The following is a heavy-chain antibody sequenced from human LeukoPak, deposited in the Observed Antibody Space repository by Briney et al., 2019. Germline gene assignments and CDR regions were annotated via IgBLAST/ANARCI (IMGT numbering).Heavy chain of an antibody. CDR3: ANGYSGYAGYFDY. D-gene: IGHD5-12*01. CDR2: IRYDGSNK. V-gene: IGHV3-30*02. J-gene: IGHJ4*02. CDR1: GFTFSSYG. Sequence: GGSLRLSCAASGFTFSSYGMHWVGQAPGKGLEWVAFIRYDGSNKYYADSVKGRFTISRDNSKNTLYLQMNSLRAEDTAVYYCANGYSGYAGYFDYWGQGTLVTVSS.